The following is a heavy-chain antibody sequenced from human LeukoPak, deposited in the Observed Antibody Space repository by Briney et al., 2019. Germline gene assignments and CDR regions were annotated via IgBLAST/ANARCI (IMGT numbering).Heavy chain of an antibody. CDR1: GGSISSYY. CDR2: IYYSGST. Sequence: SETLSLTCTVSGGSISSYYWSWIRQPPGKGLEWIGDIYYSGSTNYNPSLKSRVTISVDTSKNQFSLKLSSVTAADTAVYYCARHRPPYDSSGYYWFDPWGQGTLVTASS. D-gene: IGHD3-22*01. J-gene: IGHJ5*02. V-gene: IGHV4-59*08. CDR3: ARHRPPYDSSGYYWFDP.